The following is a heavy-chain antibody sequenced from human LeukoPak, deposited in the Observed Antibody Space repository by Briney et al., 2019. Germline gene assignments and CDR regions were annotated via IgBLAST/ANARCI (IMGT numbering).Heavy chain of an antibody. Sequence: ASVKVSCKASGGTFSSYAISWVRQAPGQGLEWMGRIIPIFGTTNYAQKFQGRVTITTDESTSTAYMGLSSLRSEDTAVYYCATMGGNFPRYYFDYWGQGTLVTVSS. CDR3: ATMGGNFPRYYFDY. CDR1: GGTFSSYA. CDR2: IIPIFGTT. D-gene: IGHD4-23*01. V-gene: IGHV1-69*05. J-gene: IGHJ4*02.